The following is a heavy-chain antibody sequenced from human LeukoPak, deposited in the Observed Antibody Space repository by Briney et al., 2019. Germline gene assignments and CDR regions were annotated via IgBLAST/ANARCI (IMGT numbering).Heavy chain of an antibody. J-gene: IGHJ5*02. CDR3: AREIGWDWFDP. CDR1: GGSISSYY. CDR2: IYYSGST. V-gene: IGHV4-59*01. Sequence: SETLSLTCTVSGGSISSYYWSWIRQPPGKGLEWIGYIYYSGSTNYNPSLKSRVTISVDTSKNQFSLKLRSVTAADTAVYYCAREIGWDWFDPWGQGTLVTASS. D-gene: IGHD1-26*01.